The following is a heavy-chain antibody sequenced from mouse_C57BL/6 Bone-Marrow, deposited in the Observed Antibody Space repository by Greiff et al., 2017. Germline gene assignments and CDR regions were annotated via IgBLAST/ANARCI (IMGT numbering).Heavy chain of an antibody. CDR1: GYTFTDYY. CDR3: ARRWGRLRLRDHFDY. D-gene: IGHD3-2*02. V-gene: IGHV1-19*01. CDR2: INPYNGGT. Sequence: VQLKESGPVLVKPGASVKMSCKASGYTFTDYYMNWVKQSHGKSLEWIGVINPYNGGTSYNQKFKGKATLTVDKSSSTAYMELNSLTSEDSAVYYCARRWGRLRLRDHFDYWGQGTTLTVSS. J-gene: IGHJ2*01.